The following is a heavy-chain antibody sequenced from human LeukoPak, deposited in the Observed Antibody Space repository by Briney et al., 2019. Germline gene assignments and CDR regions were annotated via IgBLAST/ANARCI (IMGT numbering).Heavy chain of an antibody. CDR1: GDSISSGDYY. Sequence: PSETLSLTCTVSGDSISSGDYYWSWVRQSPGKGLEWIGCIYYRGSTNYNPSLKSRGTISVDTSENQFSLKLTSVTPADTAVYYCARVRYEVGALYYFDYWGQGTLVTVSS. V-gene: IGHV4-30-4*01. CDR2: IYYRGST. D-gene: IGHD1-26*01. CDR3: ARVRYEVGALYYFDY. J-gene: IGHJ4*02.